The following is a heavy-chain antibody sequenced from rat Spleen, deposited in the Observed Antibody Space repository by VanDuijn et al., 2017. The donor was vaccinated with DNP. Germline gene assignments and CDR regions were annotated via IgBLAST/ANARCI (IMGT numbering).Heavy chain of an antibody. V-gene: IGHV2-15*01. J-gene: IGHJ1*01. CDR3: ARAATTVDWYFDF. CDR1: GFSLTNYG. CDR2: IWRAGTT. Sequence: QVQLKESGPGLVQPSQTLSLTCTVSGFSLTNYGISWVRQPPGKGLEWIAAIWRAGTTDYNSALKSRLNINRDTSKNQVLLTLNSLQSEDTGTYFCARAATTVDWYFDFWGPGTMVTVSS. D-gene: IGHD1-1*01.